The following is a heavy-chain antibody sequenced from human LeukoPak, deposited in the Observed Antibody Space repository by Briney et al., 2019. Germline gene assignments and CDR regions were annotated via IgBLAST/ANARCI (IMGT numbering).Heavy chain of an antibody. CDR2: INPSGGST. CDR3: AKTHSSSWYGIDY. V-gene: IGHV1-46*01. D-gene: IGHD6-13*01. CDR1: GYTFTSYY. J-gene: IGHJ4*02. Sequence: ASVKVSRKASGYTFTSYYMHWVRQAPGQGLEWMGIINPSGGSTSYAQKFQGRVTMTRDMSTSTVYMELSSLRSEDTAVYYCAKTHSSSWYGIDYWGQGTLVTVSS.